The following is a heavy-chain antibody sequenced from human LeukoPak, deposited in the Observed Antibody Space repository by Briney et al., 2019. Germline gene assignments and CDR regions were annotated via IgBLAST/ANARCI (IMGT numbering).Heavy chain of an antibody. CDR3: TTEGSYDILTGYSDY. V-gene: IGHV3-15*01. D-gene: IGHD3-9*01. CDR2: IKSKTDGGTR. J-gene: IGHJ4*02. Sequence: GGSLRLSCAASGFTFSNAWMSWVRQAPGKGLEWVGRIKSKTDGGTRDYAAPVKGRFTISRDDSKNTLYLQMNSLKTEDTAVYYCTTEGSYDILTGYSDYWGQGTLVTVSS. CDR1: GFTFSNAW.